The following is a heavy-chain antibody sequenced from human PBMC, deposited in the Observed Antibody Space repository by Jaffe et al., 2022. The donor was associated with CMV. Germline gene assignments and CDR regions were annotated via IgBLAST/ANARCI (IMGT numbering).Heavy chain of an antibody. D-gene: IGHD3-9*01. CDR2: ISSSSSTI. Sequence: EVQLVESGGGLVQPGGSLRLSCAASGFTFSSYSMNWVRQAPGKGLEWVSYISSSSSTIYYADSVKGRFTISRDNAKNSLYLQMNSLRDEDTAVYYCARGDYDILTGWGGYYYGMDVWGQGTTVTVSS. V-gene: IGHV3-48*02. CDR1: GFTFSSYS. CDR3: ARGDYDILTGWGGYYYGMDV. J-gene: IGHJ6*02.